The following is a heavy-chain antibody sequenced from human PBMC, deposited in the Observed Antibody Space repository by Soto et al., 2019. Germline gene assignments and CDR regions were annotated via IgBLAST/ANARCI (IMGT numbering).Heavy chain of an antibody. J-gene: IGHJ4*02. CDR1: GSTFTGHY. CDR2: SRPESSDT. Sequence: SEEALTRAPGSTFTGHYLHWLRQAPEEGAEWMGESRPESSDTRYAQKFQGRVTMTRDMSISTVYMELNNLSPDDTAVYYCGRGRSGQIVVFYWGQGTPVTVSS. D-gene: IGHD5-12*01. CDR3: GRGRSGQIVVFY. V-gene: IGHV1-2*02.